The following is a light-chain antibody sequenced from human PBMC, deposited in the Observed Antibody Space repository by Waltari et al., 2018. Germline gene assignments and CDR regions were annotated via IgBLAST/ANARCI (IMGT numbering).Light chain of an antibody. CDR1: NIASTL. J-gene: IGLJ1*01. CDR2: YES. V-gene: IGLV3-21*01. Sequence: SYVLTPPPSVSVAPGEPARLTCGANNIASTLVHWYRQRPGQAPVLVISYESDRPSGIPDRLSGSNSGNTATLTISRVEAGDEADYYCQVWDANTDPGVFGTGTEVTVL. CDR3: QVWDANTDPGV.